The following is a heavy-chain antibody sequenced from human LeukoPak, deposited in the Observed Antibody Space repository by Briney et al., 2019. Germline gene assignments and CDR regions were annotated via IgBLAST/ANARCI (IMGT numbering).Heavy chain of an antibody. D-gene: IGHD4-17*01. Sequence: GGSLRLSCSASGFTFTTYWMHWVRQAPGKGLVWVSRIMSDGTSTSYADSVNGRFTISRDNAKNTLYLQMNSLRAEDTAVYYCARGHGDFPVDYYFDLWGRGTLVSVSS. V-gene: IGHV3-74*01. CDR2: IMSDGTST. CDR1: GFTFTTYW. J-gene: IGHJ2*01. CDR3: ARGHGDFPVDYYFDL.